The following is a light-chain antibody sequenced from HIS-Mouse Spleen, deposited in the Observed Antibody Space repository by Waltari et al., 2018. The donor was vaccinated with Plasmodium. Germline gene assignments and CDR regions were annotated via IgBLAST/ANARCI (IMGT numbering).Light chain of an antibody. V-gene: IGLV2-14*01. CDR1: SSDVGGYNY. CDR2: EVR. CDR3: SSYTSSSTLV. J-gene: IGLJ2*01. Sequence: QSALTQPASVSGSPGQSITISCTGTSSDVGGYNYVSWYQQHPGKAPKLMIYEVRKRPSGCCNRFSGTKSGTTASLTISGLQAEDEADYYCSSYTSSSTLVFGGGTKLTVL.